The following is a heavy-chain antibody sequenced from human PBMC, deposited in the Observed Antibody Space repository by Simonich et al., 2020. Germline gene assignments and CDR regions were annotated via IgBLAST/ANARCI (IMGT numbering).Heavy chain of an antibody. V-gene: IGHV4-39*01. D-gene: IGHD6-13*01. CDR1: GGSISSSSYY. CDR3: ARHAGFAFDI. J-gene: IGHJ3*02. Sequence: QLQLQESGPGLVKPSETLSLTCTVSGGSISSSSYYWGWIRQPPGKGLEWIGSIYYSVSTYYNPALKSRVTISTDTAKNQFSRKLSSVTSADTAVYYCARHAGFAFDIWGQGTMVTVSS. CDR2: IYYSVST.